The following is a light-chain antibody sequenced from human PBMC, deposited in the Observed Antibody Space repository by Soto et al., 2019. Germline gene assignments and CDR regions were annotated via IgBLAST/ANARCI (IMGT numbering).Light chain of an antibody. J-gene: IGKJ1*01. CDR2: GAS. CDR1: RHVYINA. CDR3: QQYVSSPRT. Sequence: VVLTQSPATLSLSPGDRATLSCRASRHVYINALGWYQQKPGRTPTLLIYGASTRATDIPDRFSATGSGTDFSLTISGVEPEDSAVYYCQQYVSSPRTFGQGTKVEIK. V-gene: IGKV3-20*01.